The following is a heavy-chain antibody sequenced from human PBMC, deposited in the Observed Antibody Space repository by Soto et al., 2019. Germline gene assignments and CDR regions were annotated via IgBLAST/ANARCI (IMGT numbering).Heavy chain of an antibody. J-gene: IGHJ4*02. Sequence: QITLKESGPTLVKPTQTLTLTCTFSGFSLSTSGVGVGWIRQPPGKALEWLALIYWDDDKRYSPSLKSRLTIAKDTSKNQVVLTMTHMDPVDTATYCGARSYVDRVVDYWGQGTLVTVSS. CDR2: IYWDDDK. D-gene: IGHD4-17*01. CDR1: GFSLSTSGVG. CDR3: ARSYVDRVVDY. V-gene: IGHV2-5*02.